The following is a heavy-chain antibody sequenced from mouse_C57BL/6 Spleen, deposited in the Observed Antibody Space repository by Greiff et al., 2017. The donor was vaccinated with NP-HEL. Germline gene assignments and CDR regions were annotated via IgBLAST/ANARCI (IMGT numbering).Heavy chain of an antibody. CDR2: IWRGGST. CDR1: GFSLTSYG. J-gene: IGHJ4*01. D-gene: IGHD3-3*01. V-gene: IGHV2-5*01. Sequence: VQRVESGPGLVQPSQSLSITCTVSGFSLTSYGVHWVRQSPGKGLEWLGVIWRGGSTDYNAAFMSRLSITKDNSKSQVFFKMNSLQADDTAIYDCAKNEGTRAMDYWGQGTSVTVSS. CDR3: AKNEGTRAMDY.